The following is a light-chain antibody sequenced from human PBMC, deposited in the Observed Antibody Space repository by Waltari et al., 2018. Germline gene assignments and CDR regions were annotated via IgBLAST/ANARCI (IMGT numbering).Light chain of an antibody. V-gene: IGLV2-14*01. CDR2: EVT. J-gene: IGLJ1*01. Sequence: QSALAQPASVSASPGESITISCTGTSSDIGIFSYVSWYQQHPGKAPKLMIYEVTNRPPGISTRFPVAKSGHTASLTISGLRAEDEADYYCSSYTSSSTYVFGTGTRVTVL. CDR1: SSDIGIFSY. CDR3: SSYTSSSTYV.